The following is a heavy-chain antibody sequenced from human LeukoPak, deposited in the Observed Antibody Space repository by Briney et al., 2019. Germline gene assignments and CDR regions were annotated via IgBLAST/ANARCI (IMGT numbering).Heavy chain of an antibody. J-gene: IGHJ4*02. CDR2: IYYSGST. V-gene: IGHV4-59*12. CDR1: GGSISSYY. CDR3: ARRTYYYDSSGYSYYFDY. Sequence: PSETLSLTCTVSGGSISSYYWSWIRQPPGKGLEWIGSIYYSGSTYYNPSLKSRVTISVDTSKNQFSLKLSSVTAADTAVYYCARRTYYYDSSGYSYYFDYWGQGTLVTVSS. D-gene: IGHD3-22*01.